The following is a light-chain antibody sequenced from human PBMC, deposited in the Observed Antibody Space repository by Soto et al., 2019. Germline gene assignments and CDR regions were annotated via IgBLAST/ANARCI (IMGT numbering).Light chain of an antibody. V-gene: IGLV1-47*02. Sequence: QSVLTQPPSASGTPGQRVTISCSGSTSNIGSNYVYRYQQLPGTAPKLLIYNNNQRPSGVPDRFSASKSGTSASLAISGLRSEDEADYHCSAWDDVLSVVGFGGGTKLTVL. CDR1: TSNIGSNY. CDR2: NNN. J-gene: IGLJ2*01. CDR3: SAWDDVLSVVG.